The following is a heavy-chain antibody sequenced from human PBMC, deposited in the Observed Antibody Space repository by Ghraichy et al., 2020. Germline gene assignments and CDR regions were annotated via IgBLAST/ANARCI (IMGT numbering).Heavy chain of an antibody. CDR2: ISADGQRT. V-gene: IGHV3-23*01. D-gene: IGHD3/OR15-3a*01. CDR3: ARDRFPVSNYAVWNGNCNFDQ. Sequence: GGSLRLSCTASGVTFNTYALTWVRLAPGKGLDWVAVISADGQRTFYAEPVKGRFTVSRDLSRKTVFVQMKSLRVDDTATYYCARDRFPVSNYAVWNGNCNFDQWCQGVLVAVSS. CDR1: GVTFNTYA. J-gene: IGHJ4*02.